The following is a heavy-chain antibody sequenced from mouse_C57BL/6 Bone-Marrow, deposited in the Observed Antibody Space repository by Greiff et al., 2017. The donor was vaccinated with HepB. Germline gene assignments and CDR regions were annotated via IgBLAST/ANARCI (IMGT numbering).Heavy chain of an antibody. CDR1: GYTFTSYW. CDR3: AITTVVAHWYFDV. CDR2: IDPSDSYT. Sequence: QVQLQQPGAELVRPGTSVKLSCKASGYTFTSYWMHWVKQRPGQGLEWIGVIDPSDSYTNYNQKFKGKATLTVDTSSSTAYMQLSSLTSKDSAVYYCAITTVVAHWYFDVWGTGTTVTVSS. D-gene: IGHD1-1*01. J-gene: IGHJ1*03. V-gene: IGHV1-59*01.